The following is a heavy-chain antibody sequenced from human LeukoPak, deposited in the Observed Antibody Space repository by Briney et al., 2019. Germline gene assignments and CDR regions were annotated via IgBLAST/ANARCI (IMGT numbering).Heavy chain of an antibody. CDR1: GFTFSSYG. J-gene: IGHJ6*04. V-gene: IGHV3-30*18. CDR3: AKDFNDCSSTSCLLYYYYYGMDV. D-gene: IGHD2-2*01. CDR2: ISYDGSNK. Sequence: GRSLRLSCAATGFTFSSYGMHWLRQAPGKGLEWVAVISYDGSNKYYADSVKGRFTISRDNSKNTLYLQMNSLRAEDTAVYYCAKDFNDCSSTSCLLYYYYYGMDVWGKGTTVTVSS.